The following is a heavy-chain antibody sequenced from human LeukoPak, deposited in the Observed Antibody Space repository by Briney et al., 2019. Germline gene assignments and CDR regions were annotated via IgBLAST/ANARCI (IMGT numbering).Heavy chain of an antibody. CDR2: INSGGSST. CDR3: ARRYCSSTSCYKGLDY. CDR1: GFTFSSYW. V-gene: IGHV3-74*01. Sequence: GGSLRLSCAASGFTFSSYWMHWVRQAPGKGLVWVSRINSGGSSTSYADSVKGRFTISRDNAKNTLYLQMNSLRAEDTAVYYCARRYCSSTSCYKGLDYWGQGTLVTVSS. D-gene: IGHD2-2*02. J-gene: IGHJ4*02.